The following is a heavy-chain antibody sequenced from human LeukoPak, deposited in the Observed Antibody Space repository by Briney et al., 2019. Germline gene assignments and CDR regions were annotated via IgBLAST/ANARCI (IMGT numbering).Heavy chain of an antibody. J-gene: IGHJ4*02. D-gene: IGHD6-19*01. CDR1: GFIFSNHG. CDR3: ARERNLEIAVAGTIFDY. CDR2: IYSGGST. V-gene: IGHV3-66*01. Sequence: PGGSLRLSCAASGFIFSNHGMHWVRQAPGKGLEWVAVIYSGGSTYYADSVKGRFTISRDNSKNTLYLQMKSLRAEDTAVYYCARERNLEIAVAGTIFDYWGQGTLVTVSS.